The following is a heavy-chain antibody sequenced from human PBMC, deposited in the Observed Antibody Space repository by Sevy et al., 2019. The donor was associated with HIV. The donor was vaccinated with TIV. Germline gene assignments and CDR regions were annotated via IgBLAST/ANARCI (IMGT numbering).Heavy chain of an antibody. J-gene: IGHJ4*02. CDR2: LSYDGNIK. CDR1: GFTFNTYA. CDR3: ARDNGYDGRGYSPGY. V-gene: IGHV3-30-3*01. D-gene: IGHD3-22*01. Sequence: GESLKISCAASGFTFNTYAMHWVRQAPGQGLEWMAVLSYDGNIKYYADSVKGRFTISRDDSKNTLYLQMNSLRNEDMGIYYCARDNGYDGRGYSPGYWGQGTLVTVSS.